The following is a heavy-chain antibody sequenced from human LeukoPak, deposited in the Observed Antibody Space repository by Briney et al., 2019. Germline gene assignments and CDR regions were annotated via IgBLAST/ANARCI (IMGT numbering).Heavy chain of an antibody. V-gene: IGHV4-38-2*01. CDR3: ARWRGYYSDY. J-gene: IGHJ4*02. CDR2: IYHSGST. CDR1: GYSISSGSY. Sequence: KPSETLSLTCAVSGYSISSGSYWGWIRQPPGKGLEWIGSIYHSGSTYYNPSLKSRVTISVDTSKNQFSPKLSSVTAADTAVYYCARWRGYYSDYWGQGTLVTVSS. D-gene: IGHD3-3*01.